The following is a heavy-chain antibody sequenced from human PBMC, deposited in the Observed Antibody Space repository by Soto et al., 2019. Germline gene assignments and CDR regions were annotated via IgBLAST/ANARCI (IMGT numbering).Heavy chain of an antibody. CDR1: GGTFSTDS. CDR2: IIPIFGTS. Sequence: QVHLVQSGAEVKKPGSSVRVPCKASGGTFSTDSINWLRQAPGQGLEWMGGIIPIFGTSDYAPRFQGRVTITADQSTRTAYMELSSLIFQDTAVYYCARGHEFGGNSDAFDIWGQGTMVTVSS. D-gene: IGHD2-21*02. V-gene: IGHV1-69*12. J-gene: IGHJ3*02. CDR3: ARGHEFGGNSDAFDI.